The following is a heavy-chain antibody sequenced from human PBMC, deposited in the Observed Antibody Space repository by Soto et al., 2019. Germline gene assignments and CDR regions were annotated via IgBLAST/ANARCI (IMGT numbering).Heavy chain of an antibody. CDR1: GYTFTGYY. V-gene: IGHV1-2*02. CDR3: ARQDYWNYYYGMDV. CDR2: INPNSGGT. Sequence: GASVKVSCKASGYTFTGYYMHWVRQAPGQGLEWMGWINPNSGGTNYAQKFQGRVTMTRDTSISTAYMELSRLRSDDTAVYYCARQDYWNYYYGMDVWGQGTTVTVSS. J-gene: IGHJ6*02. D-gene: IGHD1-1*01.